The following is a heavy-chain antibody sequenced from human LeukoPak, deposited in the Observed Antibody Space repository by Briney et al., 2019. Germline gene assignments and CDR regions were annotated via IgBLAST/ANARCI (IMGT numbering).Heavy chain of an antibody. CDR2: IYTSGST. V-gene: IGHV4-4*07. J-gene: IGHJ5*02. Sequence: SETLSLTCTVSGGSISTYYWSWIRQPAGKGLEWIGRIYTSGSTNYNPSLKSRVTISVDRSKNQFSLKLSSVTAADTAVYYCARGVGGYCSGGSCYSGPNWFDPWGQGTLLTVSS. CDR1: GGSISTYY. D-gene: IGHD2-15*01. CDR3: ARGVGGYCSGGSCYSGPNWFDP.